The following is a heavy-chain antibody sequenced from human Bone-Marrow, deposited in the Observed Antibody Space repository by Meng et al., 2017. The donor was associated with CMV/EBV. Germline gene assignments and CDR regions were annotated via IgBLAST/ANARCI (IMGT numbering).Heavy chain of an antibody. CDR2: IKSKTDGGTT. D-gene: IGHD6-19*01. CDR1: GFTFSNAW. J-gene: IGHJ4*02. V-gene: IGHV3-15*01. Sequence: GESLKISCAASGFTFSNAWMSWVRQAPGKGLEWVGRIKSKTDGGTTDYAAPVKGRFTISRDDSKNTLYLKMNSLKTEDTAVYYCTTEAVAGPPSPYYFDYWGQGTLVTVYS. CDR3: TTEAVAGPPSPYYFDY.